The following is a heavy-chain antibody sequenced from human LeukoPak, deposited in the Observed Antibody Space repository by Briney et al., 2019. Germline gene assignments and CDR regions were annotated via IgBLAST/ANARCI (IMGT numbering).Heavy chain of an antibody. J-gene: IGHJ3*02. Sequence: PGGSLRLSCAASGFTFSSYWMHWVRQAPGKGLVWVSRINSDGSSTSYADSVKGRFTISRDNAKNTLYPQMNSLRAEDTAVYYCAREGGAPGAFDIWGQGTMVTVSS. V-gene: IGHV3-74*01. D-gene: IGHD3-16*01. CDR1: GFTFSSYW. CDR3: AREGGAPGAFDI. CDR2: INSDGSST.